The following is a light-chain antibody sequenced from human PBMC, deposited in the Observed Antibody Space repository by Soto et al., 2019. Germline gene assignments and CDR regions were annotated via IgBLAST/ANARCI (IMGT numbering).Light chain of an antibody. CDR1: QSVSSSY. CDR2: DAS. V-gene: IGKV3-20*01. Sequence: EIVLTQSPGTLSLSPGERATLSCRASQSVSSSYLAWYQQKPGQAPMLLIYDASSRATCIPDRFSCSGSGTHFTLTIIRLEPEDFAVYFCQQYGSAPYTFGQGTKLEIK. CDR3: QQYGSAPYT. J-gene: IGKJ2*01.